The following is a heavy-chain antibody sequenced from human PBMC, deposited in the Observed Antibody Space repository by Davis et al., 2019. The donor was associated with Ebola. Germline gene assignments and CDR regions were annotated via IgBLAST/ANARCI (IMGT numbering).Heavy chain of an antibody. Sequence: AASVKVSCKASGYTFTSYGITWVRQAPGQGLEWMGWINPHNGNTNYAQSVQGRVTMTADTSTSTAYMEVGILRSDDTAVYYCARAQFPTTSDHWGQGTLVTVSS. V-gene: IGHV1-18*04. D-gene: IGHD1-1*01. CDR1: GYTFTSYG. J-gene: IGHJ4*02. CDR3: ARAQFPTTSDH. CDR2: INPHNGNT.